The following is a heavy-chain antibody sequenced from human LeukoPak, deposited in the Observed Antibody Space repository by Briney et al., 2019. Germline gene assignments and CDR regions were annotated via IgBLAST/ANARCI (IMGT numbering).Heavy chain of an antibody. CDR1: GFTVSSNY. V-gene: IGHV3-53*01. CDR2: IYSGGTT. D-gene: IGHD6-19*01. CDR3: ARQIPLAGTFYFDN. J-gene: IGHJ4*02. Sequence: GGSLRLSCAASGFTVSSNYMSWVRQAPGKGLEWVSVIYSGGTTYYADSVKGRFTISRDGSGNTLYLQMNSLRAEDTAAYFCARQIPLAGTFYFDNWGQGTLVTVSS.